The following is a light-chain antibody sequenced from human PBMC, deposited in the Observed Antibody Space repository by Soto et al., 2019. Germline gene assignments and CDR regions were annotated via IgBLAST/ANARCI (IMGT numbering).Light chain of an antibody. Sequence: DIQMTQSPSTLSASVGDRVTITCRASQSISYWLAWYQQKPGKAPKLLICDASNLESGVPSRFSGSGSGTEFTLTISNLQPDDFATYYCQQYNTYWTFAQGTKVEIK. J-gene: IGKJ1*01. CDR1: QSISYW. CDR3: QQYNTYWT. CDR2: DAS. V-gene: IGKV1-5*01.